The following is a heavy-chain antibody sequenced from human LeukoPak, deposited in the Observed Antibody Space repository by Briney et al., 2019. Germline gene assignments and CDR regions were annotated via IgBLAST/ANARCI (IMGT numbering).Heavy chain of an antibody. CDR2: ISGSGGRT. CDR3: AKDETMIVVVIAY. J-gene: IGHJ4*02. CDR1: GFTFSSYA. Sequence: GGSLRLSCAASGFTFSSYAMSWVRQAPGKGLEWVSAISGSGGRTYYADSVKGRFTISRDNSKNTLYLQMNSLRAEDTAVYYCAKDETMIVVVIAYWGQGTLVTVSS. V-gene: IGHV3-23*01. D-gene: IGHD3-22*01.